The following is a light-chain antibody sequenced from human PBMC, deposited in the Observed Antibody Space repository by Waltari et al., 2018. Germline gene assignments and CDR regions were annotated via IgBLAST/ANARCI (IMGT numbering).Light chain of an antibody. CDR2: GAS. Sequence: IQLTQSPSSLSASVGERVTITCRASQGISSHLAWYQQKPGKAPKLLTYGASTLQSGVPSRFSGSGSGTDFTLTISSLQPEDFATYYCQQLDGYPLTFGGGTKVEI. CDR1: QGISSH. V-gene: IGKV1-9*01. J-gene: IGKJ4*01. CDR3: QQLDGYPLT.